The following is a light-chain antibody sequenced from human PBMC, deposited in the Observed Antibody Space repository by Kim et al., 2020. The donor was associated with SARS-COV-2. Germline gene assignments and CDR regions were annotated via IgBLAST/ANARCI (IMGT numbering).Light chain of an antibody. CDR1: SGHSSYA. CDR3: QTWGTGIRV. J-gene: IGLJ3*02. Sequence: ASIKLTCTLSSGHSSYAIAWHPQQPEKGPRYLMKLNSDGSHSKGDGIPDRFSGSSSGAERYLTISSLQSEDEADYYCQTWGTGIRVFGGGTQLTVL. V-gene: IGLV4-69*01. CDR2: LNSDGSH.